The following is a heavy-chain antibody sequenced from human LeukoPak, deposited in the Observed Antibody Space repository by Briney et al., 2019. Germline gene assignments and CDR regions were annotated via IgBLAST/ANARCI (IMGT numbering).Heavy chain of an antibody. D-gene: IGHD3-22*01. V-gene: IGHV3-23*01. CDR2: ISGSGGST. J-gene: IGHJ4*02. Sequence: PGGSLRLSCAASGFTFSSYAMSWVRQAPGKGLEWVSAISGSGGSTYYADSVKGRFTISRDNSKNTLYLQMNSLRAEDTAIYYCAKVRGYYDSSGYYSGFDYWGQGTLVTVSS. CDR3: AKVRGYYDSSGYYSGFDY. CDR1: GFTFSSYA.